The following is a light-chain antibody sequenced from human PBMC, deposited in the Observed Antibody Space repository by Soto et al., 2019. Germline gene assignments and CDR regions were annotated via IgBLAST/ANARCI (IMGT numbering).Light chain of an antibody. Sequence: EVVMTQSPATLSVSPGERATLSCRASQSVSSDLAWYQQKPGQAPRLLIYGASTRANGVPARFSGSGSGTEFTLTISSLQSEDFATYYCQQTSNAPWTFGQGTKVEIK. V-gene: IGKV3-15*01. CDR3: QQTSNAPWT. CDR1: QSVSSD. CDR2: GAS. J-gene: IGKJ1*01.